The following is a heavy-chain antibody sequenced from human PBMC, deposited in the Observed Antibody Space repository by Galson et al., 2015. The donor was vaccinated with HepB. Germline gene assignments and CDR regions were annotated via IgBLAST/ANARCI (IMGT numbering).Heavy chain of an antibody. D-gene: IGHD6-6*01. J-gene: IGHJ6*02. CDR3: VKDRRHYYYGMDV. V-gene: IGHV3-30*18. Sequence: SLRLSCAASEFTFSNYGMHWVRQAPGKGLEWVAVISYDGSNKYYGDSVKGRFTISRDNSLNTLYLQMNSLRTEDTAVYYCVKDRRHYYYGMDVWGQGTTVTVSS. CDR2: ISYDGSNK. CDR1: EFTFSNYG.